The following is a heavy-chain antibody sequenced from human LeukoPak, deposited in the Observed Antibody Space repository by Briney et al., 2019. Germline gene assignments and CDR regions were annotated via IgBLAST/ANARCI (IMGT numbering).Heavy chain of an antibody. V-gene: IGHV4-39*01. D-gene: IGHD1-26*01. J-gene: IGHJ3*02. Sequence: SETLSLTCTVSGGSISSNKYYWGWIRQPPGKGLEWIGSIYYSGSTYYNPSLKSRVTISVDTSKNQFSLKLSSVTAADTAVFYCASPYSGGYHGLDIWGQGTMVTVSS. CDR2: IYYSGST. CDR3: ASPYSGGYHGLDI. CDR1: GGSISSNKYY.